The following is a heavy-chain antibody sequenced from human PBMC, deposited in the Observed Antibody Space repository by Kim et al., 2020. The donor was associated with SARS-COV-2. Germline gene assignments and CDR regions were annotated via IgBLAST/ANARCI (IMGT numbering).Heavy chain of an antibody. CDR1: GFTFSSYE. J-gene: IGHJ4*02. CDR3: ASLVVVPAAEFDY. D-gene: IGHD2-2*01. V-gene: IGHV3-48*03. CDR2: ISSSGSTI. Sequence: VGSLRLSCAASGFTFSSYEMNWVRQAPGKGLECVSYISSSGSTIYYADSVKGRFTISRDNAKNSLYLQMNSLRAEDTAVYYCASLVVVPAAEFDYWGQGTLVTVSS.